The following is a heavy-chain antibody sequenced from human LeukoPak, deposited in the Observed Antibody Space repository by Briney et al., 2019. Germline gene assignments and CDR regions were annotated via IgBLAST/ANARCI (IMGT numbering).Heavy chain of an antibody. CDR1: GGSISSYY. J-gene: IGHJ6*03. CDR3: ARRITIFGVVDYYYYMDV. V-gene: IGHV4-59*01. D-gene: IGHD3-3*01. Sequence: SETLSLTCTVSGGSISSYYWSWIRQPPGKGLEWIGYIYYSGSTNYNPSLKSRVTISVDTSKNQFSLKLSSVTAADTAVYYCARRITIFGVVDYYYYMDVWGKGTTVTVSS. CDR2: IYYSGST.